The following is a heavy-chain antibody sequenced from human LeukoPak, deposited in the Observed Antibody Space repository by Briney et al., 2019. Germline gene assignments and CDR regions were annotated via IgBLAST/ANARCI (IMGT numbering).Heavy chain of an antibody. Sequence: GGSLRLSCAASGFTFSTYWMAWVRQAPGKGLEWVANIKQDESENYYVDSVKGRFTISRDNAKNSLYLQMNSLRAEDTAVYYCARGIRGPAGVWRSYYGMDVWGQGTTVTVSS. J-gene: IGHJ6*02. CDR1: GFTFSTYW. V-gene: IGHV3-7*01. CDR2: IKQDESEN. D-gene: IGHD3-10*01. CDR3: ARGIRGPAGVWRSYYGMDV.